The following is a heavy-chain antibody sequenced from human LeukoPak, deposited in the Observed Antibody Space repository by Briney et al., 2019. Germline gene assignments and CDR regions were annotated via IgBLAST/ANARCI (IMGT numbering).Heavy chain of an antibody. CDR3: ARDRREQWLSVDY. D-gene: IGHD6-19*01. CDR2: IKQDGSQK. CDR1: EFTFSSHW. J-gene: IGHJ4*02. Sequence: RSGGSLRLSCAASEFTFSSHWRSWVRQAPGKGLEWVANIKQDGSQKYYVYSVKGRFTISRDNAKTSLYLQMNSLRAEDTAVYYCARDRREQWLSVDYWGQGTLVTVSS. V-gene: IGHV3-7*03.